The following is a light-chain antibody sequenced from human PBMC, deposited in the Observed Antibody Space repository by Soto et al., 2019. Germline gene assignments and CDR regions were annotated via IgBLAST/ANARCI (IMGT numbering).Light chain of an antibody. V-gene: IGLV7-46*01. J-gene: IGLJ2*01. Sequence: QNVVTQEPALTVSPGGTVTLTCGSSTGAVTSGHYPYWFQQKPGQAPKTLIYDTSNKHSWTPARFSGSLLGGKAALTLSGAQPEDEDEYYCLLSYSDARLYVVFGGGTKLTVL. CDR1: TGAVTSGHY. CDR2: DTS. CDR3: LLSYSDARLYVV.